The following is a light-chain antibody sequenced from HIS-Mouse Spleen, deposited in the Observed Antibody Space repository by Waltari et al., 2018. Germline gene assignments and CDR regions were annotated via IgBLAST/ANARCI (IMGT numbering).Light chain of an antibody. CDR3: CSYAGSSPYVV. CDR2: EGS. CDR1: SSAVGSYNL. V-gene: IGLV2-23*01. J-gene: IGLJ2*01. Sequence: QSALTQPASVSGSPGQSITIPCTGTSSAVGSYNLVSLYQQHPGKAPKLMIYEGSKRPSGVSNRFSGSKSGNTASLTISGLQAEDEADYYCCSYAGSSPYVVFGGGTKLTVL.